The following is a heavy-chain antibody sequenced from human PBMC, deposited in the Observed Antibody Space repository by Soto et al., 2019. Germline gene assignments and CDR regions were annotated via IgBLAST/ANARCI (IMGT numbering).Heavy chain of an antibody. CDR1: GGSISSGGYY. Sequence: QVQLQESGPGLVKPSQTLSLTCTVSGGSISSGGYYWSWIRQHPGKCLEWIGYIYYSGSTYYNPSLKSRVTISVDTSKNQFSLKLSSVTAADTAVYYCAREGGGGSGSYPGTFDYWGQGTLVTVSS. V-gene: IGHV4-31*03. D-gene: IGHD3-10*01. CDR3: AREGGGGSGSYPGTFDY. J-gene: IGHJ4*02. CDR2: IYYSGST.